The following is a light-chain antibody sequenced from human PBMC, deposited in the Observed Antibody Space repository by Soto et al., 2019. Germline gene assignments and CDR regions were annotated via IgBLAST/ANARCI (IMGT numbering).Light chain of an antibody. CDR2: EVS. CDR1: SSDVGGYNY. J-gene: IGLJ1*01. CDR3: SSYAGRNIYD. Sequence: QPALTQPSSASGSPGQSVIISCTGTSSDVGGYNYVSWYQQHPGKAPKLMIYEVSKRPSGVPDRFSGSKSGNTASLTVSGLQAVDETDNASSSYAGRNIYDFGPGTKVTVL. V-gene: IGLV2-8*01.